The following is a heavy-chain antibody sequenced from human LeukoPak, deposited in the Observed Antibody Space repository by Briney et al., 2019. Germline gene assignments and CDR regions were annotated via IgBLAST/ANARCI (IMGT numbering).Heavy chain of an antibody. CDR3: ARAPRYCSGGSCYSSLAFDI. CDR2: ISSSGSTI. CDR1: GFTFSDYY. D-gene: IGHD2-15*01. V-gene: IGHV3-11*01. Sequence: PGGSLRLSCAASGFTFSDYYMSWIRQAPGKGLEWVSYISSSGSTIYYADSVKGRFTISRDNAKNSLYLQMNSLRAEDTAVYYCARAPRYCSGGSCYSSLAFDIWGQGTMVTVSS. J-gene: IGHJ3*02.